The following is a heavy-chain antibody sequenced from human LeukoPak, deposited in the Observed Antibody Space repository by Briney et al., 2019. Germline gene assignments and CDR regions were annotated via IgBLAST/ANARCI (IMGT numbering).Heavy chain of an antibody. CDR1: GFTFRTHA. D-gene: IGHD5-12*01. Sequence: GRSLRLSCAASGFTFRTHAMHWVRQAPGKGLEWVAVISYDGRNKYSADSVKGRFTVSRDNAKNSVFLQMNSLRAEDSAVYYCARAYSGYDYPVLFDYWGQGTLVTVSS. CDR2: ISYDGRNK. V-gene: IGHV3-30*04. J-gene: IGHJ4*02. CDR3: ARAYSGYDYPVLFDY.